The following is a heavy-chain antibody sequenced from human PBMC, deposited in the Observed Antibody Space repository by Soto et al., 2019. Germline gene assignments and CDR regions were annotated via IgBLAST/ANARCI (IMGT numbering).Heavy chain of an antibody. J-gene: IGHJ6*02. CDR3: ARDLIVVVPSAIWVVGCYYYGMDV. CDR1: GFTFSSYG. CDR2: IWYDGSNK. D-gene: IGHD2-2*01. V-gene: IGHV3-33*01. Sequence: GWSLRLSCAVSGFTFSSYGMHWVRQAPGTRLEWVAVIWYDGSNKYYADSVKGRFTISRHNSKNTLYLQMNSLRAEDTAVYYCARDLIVVVPSAIWVVGCYYYGMDVWGQGTAVTVS.